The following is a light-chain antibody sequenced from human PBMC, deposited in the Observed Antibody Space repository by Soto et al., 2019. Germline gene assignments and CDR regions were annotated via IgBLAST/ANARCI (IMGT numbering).Light chain of an antibody. CDR2: DAS. CDR3: QHYDHLPPLS. J-gene: IGKJ4*01. V-gene: IGKV1-33*01. CDR1: QDIKNY. Sequence: DIQMTQSPSSLSASVGDRVTITCQASQDIKNYLNWYQQKPAKAPNLLIYDASNLKTVVPSRFSGSGSGTHFTFTISSLQPEDIATYYCQHYDHLPPLSFGGGTKVEIK.